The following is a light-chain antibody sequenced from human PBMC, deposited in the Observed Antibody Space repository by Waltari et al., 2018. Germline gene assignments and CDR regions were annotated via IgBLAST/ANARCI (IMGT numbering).Light chain of an antibody. V-gene: IGLV2-23*02. CDR2: EVS. CDR1: SSDVGGYNL. Sequence: QSALTQPASVSGSPGPSITISCTGTSSDVGGYNLVSWYQQHPGQAPKLMIYEVSKRPSGVSNRFSGSKSGNTASLTISGLQAEDEADYYCCSYAGSSTYVVFGGGTKLTVL. CDR3: CSYAGSSTYVV. J-gene: IGLJ2*01.